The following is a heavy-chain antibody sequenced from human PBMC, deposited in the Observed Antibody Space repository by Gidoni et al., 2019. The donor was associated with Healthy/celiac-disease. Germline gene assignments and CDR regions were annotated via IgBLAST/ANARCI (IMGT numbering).Heavy chain of an antibody. CDR2: IIPIFGAA. Sequence: QVQLVQSGAEVKKPGSSVTVSCKASGGTFHSYAFSWVRQAPGQGLGWMGGIIPIFGAAVYAQKLQGRITITADKSTSTAYMELSSLRSEDTAVYYCAKIPDIVAARGYYYYYMDVWGKGTTVTVSS. CDR1: GGTFHSYA. V-gene: IGHV1-69*06. J-gene: IGHJ6*03. CDR3: AKIPDIVAARGYYYYYMDV. D-gene: IGHD2-15*01.